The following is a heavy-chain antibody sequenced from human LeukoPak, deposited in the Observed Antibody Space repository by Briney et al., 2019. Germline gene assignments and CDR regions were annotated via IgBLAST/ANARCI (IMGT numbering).Heavy chain of an antibody. CDR2: INPNSGGT. J-gene: IGHJ4*02. CDR3: ARDVADIAAMYSFDY. D-gene: IGHD6-6*01. Sequence: ASVKVSCKASGYTFTGYYMHWARQAPGQGLEWMGWINPNSGGTNYAQKFQGRVTMTRDTSISTAYMELSRLRSDDTAVYYCARDVADIAAMYSFDYWGQGTLVTVSS. V-gene: IGHV1-2*02. CDR1: GYTFTGYY.